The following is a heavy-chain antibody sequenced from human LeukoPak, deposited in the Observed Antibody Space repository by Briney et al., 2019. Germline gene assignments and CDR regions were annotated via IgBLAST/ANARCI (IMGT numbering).Heavy chain of an antibody. CDR3: AGSVEYSSGWYKLDGY. J-gene: IGHJ4*02. CDR2: INSDGSST. V-gene: IGHV3-74*01. Sequence: GGSLRLSCAASGFTFSSYWMHWVRQAPGKGLVWVSRINSDGSSTSYADSVKGRFTISRDNAKNTLYLQMNSLRAEDTAVYYCAGSVEYSSGWYKLDGYWGQGTLVTVSS. D-gene: IGHD6-19*01. CDR1: GFTFSSYW.